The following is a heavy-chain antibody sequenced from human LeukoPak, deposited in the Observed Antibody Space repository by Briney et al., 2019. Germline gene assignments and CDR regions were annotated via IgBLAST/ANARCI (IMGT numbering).Heavy chain of an antibody. CDR3: ARKEWVPYYFDY. CDR1: GGSISGPNYY. V-gene: IGHV4-31*03. D-gene: IGHD3-3*01. CDR2: IYYSGST. J-gene: IGHJ4*02. Sequence: SETLSLTCTVSGGSISGPNYYWSWIRQHPGKGLEWIGYIYYSGSTYYNPSLKSRVTISVDTSKNQFSLRLSSVTAADTAAYYCARKEWVPYYFDYWGQGNLVTVSS.